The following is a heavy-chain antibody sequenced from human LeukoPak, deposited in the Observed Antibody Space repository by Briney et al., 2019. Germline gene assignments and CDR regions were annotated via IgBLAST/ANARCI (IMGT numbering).Heavy chain of an antibody. CDR1: GYXFTSVG. V-gene: IGHV1-18*01. CDR2: ISPYNGNT. CDR3: ARAGSGSGWYFDY. D-gene: IGHD6-19*01. Sequence: ASVKVSCKASGYXFTSVGITWVRRAPGQGLEWMGWISPYNGNTRYAQKFQGRVAMTTDTSTTTAYMELRGLRFNDTAVYYCARAGSGSGWYFDYWGQGTLVTVSS. J-gene: IGHJ4*02.